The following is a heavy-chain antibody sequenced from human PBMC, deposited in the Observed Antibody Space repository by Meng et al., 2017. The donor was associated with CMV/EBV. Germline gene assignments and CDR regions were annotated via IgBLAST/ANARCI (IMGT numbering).Heavy chain of an antibody. Sequence: SGFTFSSYSMNWVRQAPGKGLEWVSSISSSSSYIYYADSVKGRFTISRDNAKNSLYLQMNSLRAEDMAVYYCARFPYYYDSSGYLGPWGQGTLVTVSS. CDR2: ISSSSSYI. CDR3: ARFPYYYDSSGYLGP. J-gene: IGHJ5*02. V-gene: IGHV3-21*01. D-gene: IGHD3-22*01. CDR1: GFTFSSYS.